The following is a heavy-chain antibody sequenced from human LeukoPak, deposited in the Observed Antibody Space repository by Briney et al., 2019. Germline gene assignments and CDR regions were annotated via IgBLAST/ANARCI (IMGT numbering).Heavy chain of an antibody. D-gene: IGHD6-19*01. CDR1: GGSVSSSAYY. J-gene: IGHJ4*02. Sequence: PSETLSLTCTVSGGSVSSSAYYWGWIRQPPEKGLEWIGNIYYSGSTYYNPSLKSRVTISIDTSKNQFSLKLSSVTAADTAVYYCARGGYSSGWRVNPRGYDYWGQGTLVTVSS. CDR3: ARGGYSSGWRVNPRGYDY. V-gene: IGHV4-39*07. CDR2: IYYSGST.